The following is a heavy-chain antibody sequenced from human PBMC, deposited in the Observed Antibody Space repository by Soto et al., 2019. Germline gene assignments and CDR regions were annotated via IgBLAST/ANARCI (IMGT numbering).Heavy chain of an antibody. CDR1: GGSISSGGYY. D-gene: IGHD3-22*01. V-gene: IGHV4-31*03. Sequence: SETLSLTCTVSGGSISSGGYYWSWIRQHPGKGLEWIGYIYYSGSTYYNPSLKSRVTISVDTSKNQFSLKLSSVTAADTAVYYCARATGDYYDSSGSPPAGENYFDYWGQGTLVTVSS. J-gene: IGHJ4*02. CDR2: IYYSGST. CDR3: ARATGDYYDSSGSPPAGENYFDY.